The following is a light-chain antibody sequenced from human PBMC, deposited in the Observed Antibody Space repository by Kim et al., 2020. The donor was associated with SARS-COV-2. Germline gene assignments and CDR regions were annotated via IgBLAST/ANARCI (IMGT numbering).Light chain of an antibody. CDR2: RGT. CDR1: NIGTKN. V-gene: IGLV3-9*01. Sequence: SYELTQPLSVSVALGQTATITCAGNNIGTKNVHWYQQKSGQAPVLVIYRGTSRPSGIPDRFSGSNSGSTATLTISRAQAGDEADYYCQVWDSGTVVFGGGTQLTVL. J-gene: IGLJ3*02. CDR3: QVWDSGTVV.